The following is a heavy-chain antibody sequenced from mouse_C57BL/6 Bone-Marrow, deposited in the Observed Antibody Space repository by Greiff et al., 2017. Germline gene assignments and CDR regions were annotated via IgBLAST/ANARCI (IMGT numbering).Heavy chain of an antibody. CDR1: GYSITSGYY. Sequence: ESGPGLVKPSQSLSLTCSVTGYSITSGYYWNWIRQFPGKKLEWMGYISYDGSNNYNPTLKNRISITRYTSKNQFFLKLNSVTTEDTATYDCARGVTHLWGQGTTLTVSS. CDR3: ARGVTHL. J-gene: IGHJ2*01. D-gene: IGHD2-3*01. CDR2: ISYDGSN. V-gene: IGHV3-6*01.